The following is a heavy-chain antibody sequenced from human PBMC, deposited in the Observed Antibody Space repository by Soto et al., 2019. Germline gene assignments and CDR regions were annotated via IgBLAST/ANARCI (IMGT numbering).Heavy chain of an antibody. J-gene: IGHJ4*02. CDR1: GFTVSNNY. CDR3: ARDPPGIAASGAGG. Sequence: QPGGSLRLSCAASGFTVSNNYMRWVRQAPGKGLEWVSLIYSGGNTHYADSVKGRFTTSRDDSKNTLYLQMNSLRVEDTAVYYCARDPPGIAASGAGGWGQGTLVTVSS. CDR2: IYSGGNT. D-gene: IGHD6-13*01. V-gene: IGHV3-53*01.